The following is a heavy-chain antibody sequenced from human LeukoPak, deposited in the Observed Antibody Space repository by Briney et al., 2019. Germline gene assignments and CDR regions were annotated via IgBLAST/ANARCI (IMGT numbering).Heavy chain of an antibody. CDR2: IYYSGST. CDR1: GGSISSYY. Sequence: SETLSLTCTVSGGSISSYYWSWIRQPPGKGLEWIGYIYYSGSTNYNPSLKSRVTISVDTSKNQFSLKLSSVTAADTAVYYCARLSPGSLDMFDYGGEGTLVTVSS. V-gene: IGHV4-59*08. CDR3: ARLSPGSLDMFDY. D-gene: IGHD3/OR15-3a*01. J-gene: IGHJ4*02.